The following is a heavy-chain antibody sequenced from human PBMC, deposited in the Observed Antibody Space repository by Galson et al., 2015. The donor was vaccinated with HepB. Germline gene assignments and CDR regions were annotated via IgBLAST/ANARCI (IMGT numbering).Heavy chain of an antibody. V-gene: IGHV3-11*03. J-gene: IGHJ4*02. Sequence: SLRLSCAASGFTFSDYYMSWIRQAPGKGLEWVSYISDSSTYINYADSLKGRFTISRDDAKNSLYLQMNSLRAEDTAVYYCARRFDTVTTFDYWGQGTLVTVSS. CDR1: GFTFSDYY. D-gene: IGHD4-17*01. CDR2: ISDSSTYI. CDR3: ARRFDTVTTFDY.